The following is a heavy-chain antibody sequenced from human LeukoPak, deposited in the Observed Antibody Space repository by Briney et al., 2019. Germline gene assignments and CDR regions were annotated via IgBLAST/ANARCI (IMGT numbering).Heavy chain of an antibody. CDR2: IWYDGSNK. D-gene: IGHD4-11*01. CDR1: GFTFSSYG. J-gene: IGHJ4*02. Sequence: PGGSLRLSCAASGFTFSSYGMHWVRQAPGKGLEWVAVIWYDGSNKYYADSVKGRFTISRDNSKNTLYLQMNSLRAADTAVYYCARGQDCSNYKGLFDYWGQGTLVTVSS. CDR3: ARGQDCSNYKGLFDY. V-gene: IGHV3-33*01.